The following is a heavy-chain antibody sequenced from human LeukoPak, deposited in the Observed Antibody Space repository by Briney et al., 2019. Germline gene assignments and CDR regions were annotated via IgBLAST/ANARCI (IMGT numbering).Heavy chain of an antibody. CDR2: ISYDGSVK. J-gene: IGHJ4*02. Sequence: GGSLRLSCAASGLTFSNYGMHWVRQAPGKGLEWVSVISYDGSVKYYADSVKGRFTISRDNSKNILYLEMNSLRVEDTAVYYCAKGRSSEFGSIEFDYWGQGTLVTVSS. V-gene: IGHV3-30*18. CDR3: AKGRSSEFGSIEFDY. D-gene: IGHD3-3*01. CDR1: GLTFSNYG.